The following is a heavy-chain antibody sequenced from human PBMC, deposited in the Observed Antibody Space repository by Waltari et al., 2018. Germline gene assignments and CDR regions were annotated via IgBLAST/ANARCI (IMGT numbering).Heavy chain of an antibody. V-gene: IGHV3-48*03. Sequence: EVQLVKSGGGLVPPGGSLRLSCTASEFLLRNYEMHWIRQAPGQGLEWVSYISSRGTTIYYADSVKGRFTISRDNAKKSLYLQMKGLRAEDTAVYYCARERNTFIPFDYWGQGALVTVSS. CDR2: ISSRGTTI. CDR1: EFLLRNYE. D-gene: IGHD2-21*01. CDR3: ARERNTFIPFDY. J-gene: IGHJ4*02.